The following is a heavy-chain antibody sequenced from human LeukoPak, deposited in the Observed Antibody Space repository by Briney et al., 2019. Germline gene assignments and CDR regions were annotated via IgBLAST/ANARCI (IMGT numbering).Heavy chain of an antibody. Sequence: GGSLRLSCAASGFTFGSYSMNWVRQAPGKGLEWVSYISSSSSTIYYADSVKGRFTISRDNAKNSLYLQMNSLRAEDTAVYYCARAYYDSSGYHYFDYWGQGTLVTVSS. D-gene: IGHD3-22*01. CDR1: GFTFGSYS. CDR2: ISSSSSTI. CDR3: ARAYYDSSGYHYFDY. J-gene: IGHJ4*02. V-gene: IGHV3-48*01.